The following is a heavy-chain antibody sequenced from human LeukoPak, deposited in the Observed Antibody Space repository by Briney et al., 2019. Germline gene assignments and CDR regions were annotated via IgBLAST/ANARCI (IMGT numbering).Heavy chain of an antibody. CDR3: ASGFTGIDY. V-gene: IGHV1-46*01. CDR1: GYTFTSYG. Sequence: ASVKVSCKASGYTFTSYGITWVRQAPGQGLEWMGLINPSGGSTSYAQKFHGRVTMTRDTSTSTVYMELSSLRSEDTAVYYCASGFTGIDYWGQGTLVTVSS. CDR2: INPSGGST. D-gene: IGHD1-14*01. J-gene: IGHJ4*02.